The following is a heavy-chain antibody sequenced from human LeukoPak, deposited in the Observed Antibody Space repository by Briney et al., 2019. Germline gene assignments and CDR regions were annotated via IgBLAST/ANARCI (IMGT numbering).Heavy chain of an antibody. J-gene: IGHJ4*02. Sequence: SETLSLTCAVSGGSISSSNWWSWVRQPPGKGLEWIGEIYHSGSTNYNPSLKSRVTISVDKSKNQFSLKLSSVTAADTAVYYCARRSGSYYRYYFDYWGQGTLVTVSS. D-gene: IGHD1-26*01. CDR1: GGSISSSNW. V-gene: IGHV4-4*02. CDR2: IYHSGST. CDR3: ARRSGSYYRYYFDY.